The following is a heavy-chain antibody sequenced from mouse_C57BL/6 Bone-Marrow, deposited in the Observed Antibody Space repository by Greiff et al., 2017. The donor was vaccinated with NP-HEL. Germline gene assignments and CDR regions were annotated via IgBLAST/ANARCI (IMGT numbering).Heavy chain of an antibody. J-gene: IGHJ3*01. CDR2: IYPRSGNT. Sequence: VQLQESGAELARPGASVKLSCKASGYTFTSYGISWVKQRTGQGLEWIGEIYPRSGNTYYNEKFKGKATLTAAKSSSTAYMELRSLTSGDSAVYFGARSSHYYGSSYTFAYWGQGTLVTVSA. CDR1: GYTFTSYG. V-gene: IGHV1-81*01. CDR3: ARSSHYYGSSYTFAY. D-gene: IGHD1-1*01.